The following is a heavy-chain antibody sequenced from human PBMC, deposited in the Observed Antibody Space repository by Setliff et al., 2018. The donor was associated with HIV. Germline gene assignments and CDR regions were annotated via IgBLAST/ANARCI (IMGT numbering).Heavy chain of an antibody. CDR2: MDQDGSEK. CDR3: AAQKSTRSLDY. V-gene: IGHV3-7*03. Sequence: PGVSLRLSCKASGFTFSRYWMSWVRQAPGKGLEWLTNMDQDGSEKYYVDSVKGRFTISRDSAKNSLYLEMNSLRAEDTAVYYCAAQKSTRSLDYWGQGTLVTVSS. CDR1: GFTFSRYW. D-gene: IGHD6-6*01. J-gene: IGHJ4*02.